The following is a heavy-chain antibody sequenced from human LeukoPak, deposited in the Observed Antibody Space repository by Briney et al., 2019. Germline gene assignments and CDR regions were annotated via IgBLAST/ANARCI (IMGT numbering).Heavy chain of an antibody. V-gene: IGHV1-18*01. CDR3: ARETVTTGLDY. Sequence: ASVKVSCKASGYTFTSYGISWVRQAPGQGLEWMGWINAGNGNTKYSQKFQGGVTITRDTSASTAYMELRSLRSDDTAVYYCARETVTTGLDYWGQGTLVTVSS. CDR2: INAGNGNT. D-gene: IGHD4-17*01. J-gene: IGHJ4*02. CDR1: GYTFTSYG.